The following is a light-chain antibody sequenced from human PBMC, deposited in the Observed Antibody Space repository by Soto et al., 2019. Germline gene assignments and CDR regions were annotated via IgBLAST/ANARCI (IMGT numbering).Light chain of an antibody. CDR1: QSLLHNNGYNY. Sequence: DIVMTQSPLSLPVSPGEPASISCRSSQSLLHNNGYNYLDWYLQKPGQSPQLLIYLGSNRAAGVPDRFSGSGSGADLTLKLSRVEAEDVGVYYCMQALQAPLYTFGQGTKLEIK. V-gene: IGKV2-28*01. CDR2: LGS. CDR3: MQALQAPLYT. J-gene: IGKJ2*01.